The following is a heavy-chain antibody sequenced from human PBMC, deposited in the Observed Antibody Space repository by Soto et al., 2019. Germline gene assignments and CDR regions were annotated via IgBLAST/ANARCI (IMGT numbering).Heavy chain of an antibody. D-gene: IGHD3-10*01. CDR1: GFSLSTSGVG. V-gene: IGHV2-5*02. J-gene: IGHJ3*02. CDR3: VFGSDAFDI. CDR2: IYWDDDK. Sequence: QITLKESGPTLVKPTQTLTLTCTFSGFSLSTSGVGVGWIRQPPGKALEWLALIYWDDDKRYNPSLKSRLTNTKDTSINQVVLTMTNLDPVDTATYYCVFGSDAFDIWGQGTMVTVSS.